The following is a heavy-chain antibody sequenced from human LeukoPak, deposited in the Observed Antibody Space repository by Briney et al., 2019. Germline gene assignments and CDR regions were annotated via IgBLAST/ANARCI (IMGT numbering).Heavy chain of an antibody. Sequence: ASVKVSCKASGYTFKNYYMHWVRQAPGQGLEWMGWINPNSGGSNYAQKFQGRVTMTRDTSISTTYMELNRLTSDDTAVYYCARGEGGDGYNWRDYWGQGTLVTVSS. CDR2: INPNSGGS. CDR3: ARGEGGDGYNWRDY. J-gene: IGHJ4*02. V-gene: IGHV1-2*02. CDR1: GYTFKNYY. D-gene: IGHD5-24*01.